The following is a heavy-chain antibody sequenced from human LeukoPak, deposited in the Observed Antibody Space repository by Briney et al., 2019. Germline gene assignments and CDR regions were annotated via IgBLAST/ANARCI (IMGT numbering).Heavy chain of an antibody. D-gene: IGHD6-19*01. J-gene: IGHJ4*02. CDR1: GFTLSSYA. Sequence: PGGSLRLSCAASGFTLSSYAMSWVRQAPGKGLEWVSAISVSGNTYHADSVKGRFTISRDSSKNTLYLQMNRLRAEDAAVYYCAKSPLYSSGWYYFDYWGQGTLVTVSS. CDR2: ISVSGNT. V-gene: IGHV3-23*01. CDR3: AKSPLYSSGWYYFDY.